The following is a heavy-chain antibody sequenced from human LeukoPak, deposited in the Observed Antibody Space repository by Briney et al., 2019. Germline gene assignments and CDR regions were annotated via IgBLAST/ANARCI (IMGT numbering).Heavy chain of an antibody. J-gene: IGHJ4*02. D-gene: IGHD6-19*01. CDR1: GGSISSYY. CDR2: IYYSGST. CDR3: ARDLSSGWYPGYFDY. Sequence: SETLSLTCTVSGGSISSYYWSWIRQPPGKGLEWIGYIYYSGSTYYNPSLKSRVTISVDTSKNQFSLKLSSVTAADTAVYYCARDLSSGWYPGYFDYWGQGTLVTVSS. V-gene: IGHV4-59*12.